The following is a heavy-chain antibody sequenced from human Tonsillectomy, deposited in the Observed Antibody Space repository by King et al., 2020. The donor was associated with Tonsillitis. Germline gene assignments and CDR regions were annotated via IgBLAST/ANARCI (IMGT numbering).Heavy chain of an antibody. V-gene: IGHV3-30*18. J-gene: IGHJ4*02. CDR2: ISYDGSNK. Sequence: VQLVESGGGVVQPGRSLRLSCAASGFTFSSYGMHWVRQAPGKGLEGVAVISYDGSNKYYADSVKGRFTISRDNSKNTLYLQMNSLRAEDTAVYYCAKDRETYDYVWGRPLDYWGQGTLVTVSS. CDR1: GFTFSSYG. D-gene: IGHD3-16*01. CDR3: AKDRETYDYVWGRPLDY.